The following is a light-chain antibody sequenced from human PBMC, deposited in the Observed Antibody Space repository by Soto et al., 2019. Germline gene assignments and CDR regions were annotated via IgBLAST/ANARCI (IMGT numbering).Light chain of an antibody. V-gene: IGKV1-5*01. J-gene: IGKJ4*01. CDR3: QQYNSYPLT. CDR1: QSISSW. Sequence: DIQMTQSPSTLSASVGDRVTITCRASQSISSWLARYQQKPGKAPKLLIYDASSLESGVPSRFSGSGSGTEFTLTISSLQPDDFATYYCQQYNSYPLTFGGGTKVDIK. CDR2: DAS.